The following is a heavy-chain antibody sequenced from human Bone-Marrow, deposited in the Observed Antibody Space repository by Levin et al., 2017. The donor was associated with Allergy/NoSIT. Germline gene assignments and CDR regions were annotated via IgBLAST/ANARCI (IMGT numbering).Heavy chain of an antibody. CDR2: ISGSGGTT. D-gene: IGHD1-14*01. Sequence: GGSLRLSCAASGFTFNNYAMSWVRQAPGKGLEWVSTISGSGGTTHYADSVKGRFTISRDNSKNTLYLQMNSLRADDRAVYYCAKESPDFDYWGQGTLVTVSS. CDR3: AKESPDFDY. J-gene: IGHJ4*02. CDR1: GFTFNNYA. V-gene: IGHV3-23*01.